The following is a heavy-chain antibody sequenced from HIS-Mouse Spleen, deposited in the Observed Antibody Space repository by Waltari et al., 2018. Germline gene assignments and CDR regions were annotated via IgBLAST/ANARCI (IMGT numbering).Heavy chain of an antibody. CDR1: GGSFGSSSYH. D-gene: IGHD6-13*01. Sequence: QLQLQESGPGLVKPSETLSLTCTVSGGSFGSSSYHGGWIRPPPGKGLEWIGSIYYSGSTYYNPSLKSRVTISVDTSKNQFSLKLSSVTAADTAVYYCAREIPYSSSWYDWYFDLWGRGTLVTVSS. J-gene: IGHJ2*01. CDR2: IYYSGST. V-gene: IGHV4-39*07. CDR3: AREIPYSSSWYDWYFDL.